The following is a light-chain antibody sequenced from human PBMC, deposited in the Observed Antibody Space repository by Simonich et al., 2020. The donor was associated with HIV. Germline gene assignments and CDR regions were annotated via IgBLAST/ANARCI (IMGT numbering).Light chain of an antibody. CDR1: QGISNS. CDR2: AAS. Sequence: IQLTQSPSFLSASAGDRVTITCRASQGISNSLAWYQQKPGKAPKLLIYAASTLQSGVPLRFTGSGFGTEFTLTISSLQPDDFATYYCQQYNSHSLTFGGGTKVEIK. J-gene: IGKJ4*01. V-gene: IGKV1-9*01. CDR3: QQYNSHSLT.